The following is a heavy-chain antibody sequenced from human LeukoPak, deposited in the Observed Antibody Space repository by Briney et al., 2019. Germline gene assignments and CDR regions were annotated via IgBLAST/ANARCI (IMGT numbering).Heavy chain of an antibody. Sequence: PSETLSLTCAVYGGSFSGYYWSWIRQPPGKGLEWIGEINHSGSTNYNPSLKSRVTISVDTSKNQFSLKLSSVTAADTAVYYCARGPPPYGGNSGSLKYWGQGTLVTVSS. V-gene: IGHV4-34*01. CDR1: GGSFSGYY. CDR2: INHSGST. D-gene: IGHD4-23*01. CDR3: ARGPPPYGGNSGSLKY. J-gene: IGHJ4*02.